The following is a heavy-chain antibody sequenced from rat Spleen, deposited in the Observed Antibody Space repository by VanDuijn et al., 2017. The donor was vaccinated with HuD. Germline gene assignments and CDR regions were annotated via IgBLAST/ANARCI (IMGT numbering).Heavy chain of an antibody. D-gene: IGHD1-9*01. J-gene: IGHJ2*01. V-gene: IGHV5-29*01. CDR2: ISYGDSSGHSSS. Sequence: EVQLVESDGGLVQPGRSLKLSCAASGFTFSDYYMAWVRQAPTKGLEWVATISYGDSSGHSSSYYRDSVKGRFTISSDNAKSTLSLQVDSLRSEDTATYYCARRHYGYTDYFDYWGQGVMVTVSS. CDR3: ARRHYGYTDYFDY. CDR1: GFTFSDYY.